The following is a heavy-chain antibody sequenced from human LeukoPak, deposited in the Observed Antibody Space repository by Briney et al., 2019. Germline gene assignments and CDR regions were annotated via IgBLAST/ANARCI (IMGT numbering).Heavy chain of an antibody. V-gene: IGHV4-39*01. CDR1: GGSISSSTYY. CDR3: ARAYRSGASCAKLGYFDY. D-gene: IGHD2-15*01. J-gene: IGHJ4*02. Sequence: SETLSLTCTVSGGSISSSTYYWGWIRQPPGKGLEWIGTIYYSGSTYYNPSLKSRVTISVDTSRNQFSLKLSSVTAADTAVYYCARAYRSGASCAKLGYFDYWGQGTLVTVSS. CDR2: IYYSGST.